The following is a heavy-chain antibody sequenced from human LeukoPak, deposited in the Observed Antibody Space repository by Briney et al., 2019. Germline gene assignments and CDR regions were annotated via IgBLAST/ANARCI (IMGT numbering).Heavy chain of an antibody. J-gene: IGHJ4*02. CDR3: AVITMVRGVDY. V-gene: IGHV3-11*01. D-gene: IGHD3-10*01. CDR2: MSTSDSPI. CDR1: GFTFSDCY. Sequence: GGSLRLSCAASGFTFSDCYMSWIRQAPGKGLEWVSYMSTSDSPIYYTDSVKGRFTISRDNAKNTLYLQMNSLRAEDTAVYYCAVITMVRGVDYWGQGTLVTVSS.